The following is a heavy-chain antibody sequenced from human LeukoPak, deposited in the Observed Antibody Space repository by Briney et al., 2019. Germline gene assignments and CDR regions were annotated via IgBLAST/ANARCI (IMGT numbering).Heavy chain of an antibody. CDR1: GFTVSSNY. Sequence: PGGSLRLSCAASGFTVSSNYMSWVRQAPGKGLEWVSVIYSGGSTYYAASAKGRFTISRDNSKKTLYLQMNSLRAEDTAVYYCARDYGSGSHGAFDIWGQGTMVTVSS. CDR2: IYSGGST. CDR3: ARDYGSGSHGAFDI. D-gene: IGHD3-10*01. J-gene: IGHJ3*02. V-gene: IGHV3-66*01.